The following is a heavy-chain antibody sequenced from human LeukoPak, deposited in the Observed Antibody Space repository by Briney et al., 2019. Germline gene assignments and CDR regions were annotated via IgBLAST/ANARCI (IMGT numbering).Heavy chain of an antibody. D-gene: IGHD2/OR15-2a*01. CDR1: GGSIIGHW. CDR2: IFYSGGST. Sequence: PWETLSLTCTVSGGSIIGHWWSWIRQPPGKGLEWIGDIFYSGGSTNYNPSLKSRLTMSLDTSKNQFSLKLTSVTAADTAMYYCARRNTADASIDFWGQGTLLTASS. CDR3: ARRNTADASIDF. V-gene: IGHV4-59*08. J-gene: IGHJ4*02.